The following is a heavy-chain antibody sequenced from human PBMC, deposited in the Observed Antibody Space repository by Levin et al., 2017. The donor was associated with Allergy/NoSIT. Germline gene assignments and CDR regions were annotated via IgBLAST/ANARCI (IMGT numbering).Heavy chain of an antibody. CDR2: ISYDGSNK. CDR3: ARPVYSGYDPAFDY. J-gene: IGHJ4*02. D-gene: IGHD5-12*01. V-gene: IGHV3-30-3*01. CDR1: GFTFSSYA. Sequence: PGGSLRLSCAASGFTFSSYAMHWVRQAPGKGLEWVAVISYDGSNKYYADSVKGRFTISRDNSKNTLYLQMNSLRAEDTAVYYCARPVYSGYDPAFDYWGQGTLVTVSS.